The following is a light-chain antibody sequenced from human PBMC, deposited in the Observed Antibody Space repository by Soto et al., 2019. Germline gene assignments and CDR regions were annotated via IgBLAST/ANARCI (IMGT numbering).Light chain of an antibody. CDR1: SSDVGGYNY. CDR2: DVS. CDR3: SSYGGSNTVV. V-gene: IGLV2-8*01. J-gene: IGLJ2*01. Sequence: QSALTQPPSASGSPGQSVTISCTGSSSDVGGYNYVSWYQQHPGKAPKLMIYDVSKRPSGVPDRLSGSKSGNTASLTVSGLQAEDEADSYCSSYGGSNTVVFGGGTKVNAL.